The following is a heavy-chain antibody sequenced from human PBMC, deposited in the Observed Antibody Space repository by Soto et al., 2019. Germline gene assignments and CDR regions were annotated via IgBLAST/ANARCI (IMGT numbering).Heavy chain of an antibody. Sequence: EVQLLESGGGLVQPGGSLRLSCAASGFTFNNYAMTWVRQAPGKGLEWVSAISGGGDTTSYADSVKGRFTVSRDGSKNTLYLQMSILRAEDTALYYCAKGRGLSGSLTPRVDFWGQGTLVTVSS. J-gene: IGHJ4*02. D-gene: IGHD3-10*01. CDR1: GFTFNNYA. CDR2: ISGGGDTT. CDR3: AKGRGLSGSLTPRVDF. V-gene: IGHV3-23*01.